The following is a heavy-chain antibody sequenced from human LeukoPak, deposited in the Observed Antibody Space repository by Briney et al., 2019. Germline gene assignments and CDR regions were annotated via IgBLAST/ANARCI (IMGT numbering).Heavy chain of an antibody. CDR2: ISGSNSYI. CDR3: AKDSSGSHGFDY. Sequence: PGRSLRLSCAASGFTFNSYSMNWVRQAPGKGLEWVSSISGSNSYIYYADSMKGRFTISRDNAKNSLYLQMNSLRAEDTAVYYCAKDSSGSHGFDYWGQGTLVTVSS. CDR1: GFTFNSYS. D-gene: IGHD1-26*01. J-gene: IGHJ4*02. V-gene: IGHV3-21*01.